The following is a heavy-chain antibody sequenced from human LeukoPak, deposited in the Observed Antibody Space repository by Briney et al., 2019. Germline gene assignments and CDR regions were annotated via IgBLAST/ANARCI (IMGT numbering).Heavy chain of an antibody. Sequence: GGSLRLSCAASGFTFSSYNMNWVRQAPGKGLEWVSSISSSSSYIYYADSVKGRFTISRDNAKNSLYLQMNSLRAEDTALYYCARQITGAAANWFDPWGQGTLVTVSS. D-gene: IGHD1-20*01. J-gene: IGHJ5*02. CDR1: GFTFSSYN. CDR3: ARQITGAAANWFDP. CDR2: ISSSSSYI. V-gene: IGHV3-21*04.